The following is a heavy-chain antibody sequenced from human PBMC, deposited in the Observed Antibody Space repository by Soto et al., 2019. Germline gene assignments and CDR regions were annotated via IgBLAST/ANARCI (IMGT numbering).Heavy chain of an antibody. V-gene: IGHV3-30*18. CDR2: ISYDGSNK. D-gene: IGHD3-3*01. CDR3: AKDPNYDFWSGPQSRGMDV. J-gene: IGHJ6*02. CDR1: GFTFSSYS. Sequence: XGSLRLSCAASGFTFSSYSMHWVRQAPGKGLEWVAVISYDGSNKYYADSVKGRFTISRDNSKNTLYLQMNSLRAEDTAVYYCAKDPNYDFWSGPQSRGMDVWGQGTTVTVSS.